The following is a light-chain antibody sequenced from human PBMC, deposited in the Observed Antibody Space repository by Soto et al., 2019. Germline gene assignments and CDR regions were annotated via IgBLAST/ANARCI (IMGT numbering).Light chain of an antibody. Sequence: VLTQWPATVSLSLGTGATLACRASRSISTYLAWYQQKPGQAHRLLIYEALNRATGIPARFSGSVSGTDLTINLSSLEPEDCEVYDCQQRNNWPLTVSGGTKVEIK. CDR1: RSISTY. CDR3: QQRNNWPLT. CDR2: EAL. J-gene: IGKJ4*02. V-gene: IGKV3-11*01.